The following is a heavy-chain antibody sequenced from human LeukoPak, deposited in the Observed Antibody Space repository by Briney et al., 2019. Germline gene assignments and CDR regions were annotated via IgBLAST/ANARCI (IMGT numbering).Heavy chain of an antibody. J-gene: IGHJ4*02. CDR2: ISSSGSTI. CDR1: GFTFSDYY. D-gene: IGHD3-22*01. V-gene: IGHV3-11*04. Sequence: TGGSLRLSCAASGFTFSDYYVSWIRQAPGKGLEWVSYISSSGSTIYYADSVKGRFTISRDNAKNSLYLQMNSLRAEDTAVYYCARDGRYYYDSSGYSSFDYWGQGTLVTVSS. CDR3: ARDGRYYYDSSGYSSFDY.